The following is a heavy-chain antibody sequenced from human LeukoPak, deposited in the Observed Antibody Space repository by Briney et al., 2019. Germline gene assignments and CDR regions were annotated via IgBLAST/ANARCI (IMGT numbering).Heavy chain of an antibody. Sequence: GASVKVSCKASGYTFTGYYMHWVRQAPGQGLEWMGWINPNSGGTNYAQKFQGRVTMTRDTSISTAYMELSRLRSDDTAVYYCARGPTPITYYYDSSGYRLFDYWGQGTLVTVSS. D-gene: IGHD3-22*01. CDR1: GYTFTGYY. V-gene: IGHV1-2*02. J-gene: IGHJ4*02. CDR3: ARGPTPITYYYDSSGYRLFDY. CDR2: INPNSGGT.